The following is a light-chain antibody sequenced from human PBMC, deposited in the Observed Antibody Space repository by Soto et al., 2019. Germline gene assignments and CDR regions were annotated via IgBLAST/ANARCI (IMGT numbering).Light chain of an antibody. CDR2: DGT. Sequence: QSVLTQPRSVSGSPGQSVTISCAGTSSDVGGYNYVSWYQQHPGKAPKLMIYDGTKRPSGVPDRFSGSKSGNTASLTISGLQAEDEADYYCCSYAGSYTFVFGGGTQLTVL. J-gene: IGLJ2*01. CDR3: CSYAGSYTFV. CDR1: SSDVGGYNY. V-gene: IGLV2-11*01.